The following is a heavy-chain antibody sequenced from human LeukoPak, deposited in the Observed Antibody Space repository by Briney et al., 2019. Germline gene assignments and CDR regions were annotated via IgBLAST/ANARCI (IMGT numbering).Heavy chain of an antibody. J-gene: IGHJ6*03. CDR2: INPSGGST. D-gene: IGHD3-3*01. V-gene: IGHV1-46*01. CDR3: ASHLYVDFGVVKGDYYYMDV. Sequence: ASVKVSCKASGYTFTSYYMHWVRQAPGQGLEWMGIINPSGGSTSYAQKFQGRVTMTRDTSTSTVYMELSSLRSEDTAVYYCASHLYVDFGVVKGDYYYMDVWGKGTTVTVSS. CDR1: GYTFTSYY.